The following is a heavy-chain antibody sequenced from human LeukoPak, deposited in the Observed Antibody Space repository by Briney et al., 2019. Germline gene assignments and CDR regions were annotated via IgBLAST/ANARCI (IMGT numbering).Heavy chain of an antibody. V-gene: IGHV3-48*04. Sequence: GGSLRLSCAASGFTFSSYSMNWVRQAPGKGLEGVSYISSSSSTIYYADSVKGRFTISRDNAKNSLYLQMNSLRAEDTAVYYCARDKITIFGVAIDYWGQGTLVTVSS. D-gene: IGHD3-3*01. CDR3: ARDKITIFGVAIDY. CDR2: ISSSSSTI. CDR1: GFTFSSYS. J-gene: IGHJ4*02.